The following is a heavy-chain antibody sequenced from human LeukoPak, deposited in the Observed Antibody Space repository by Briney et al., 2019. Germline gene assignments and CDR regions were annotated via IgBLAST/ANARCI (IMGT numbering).Heavy chain of an antibody. CDR2: IYYSGST. V-gene: IGHV4-30-4*08. J-gene: IGHJ2*01. Sequence: TLSLTCTVSGGSISSGDYYWSWIRQPPGKVLEWIGYIYYSGSTYYNPSLKSRVTISVDTSKNQFSLKLSSVTAADTAVYYCARRLFHWYFDLWGRGTLVTVSS. CDR1: GGSISSGDYY. CDR3: ARRLFHWYFDL.